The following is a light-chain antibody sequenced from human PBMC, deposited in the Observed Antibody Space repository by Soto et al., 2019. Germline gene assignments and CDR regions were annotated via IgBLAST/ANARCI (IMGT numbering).Light chain of an antibody. CDR1: SSNIETNG. CDR2: YDN. V-gene: IGLV1-36*01. Sequence: QSVLTQPPSLSEAPRQRVTISCSGSSSNIETNGVNWYQQLPGKAPKLLIYYDNLLSSGVSDRFSGSKSGTSASLAISGLQSEDEADYYCAAWDDSLNAWVFGGGTKLTVL. J-gene: IGLJ3*02. CDR3: AAWDDSLNAWV.